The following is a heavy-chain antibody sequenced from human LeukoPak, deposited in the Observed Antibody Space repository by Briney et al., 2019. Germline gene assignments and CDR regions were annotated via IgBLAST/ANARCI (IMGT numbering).Heavy chain of an antibody. Sequence: ASVKVSCKASGYTFTGYYMHWVRQAPGQGLEWMGWINPNSGGTNYAQKFQGRVTMTRDTSISTAYMELSRLRSDDTAVYYCARDTPHGVGFCSSGSCFAYDYWGQGTLVTVSS. CDR3: ARDTPHGVGFCSSGSCFAYDY. CDR1: GYTFTGYY. V-gene: IGHV1-2*02. J-gene: IGHJ4*02. D-gene: IGHD2-15*01. CDR2: INPNSGGT.